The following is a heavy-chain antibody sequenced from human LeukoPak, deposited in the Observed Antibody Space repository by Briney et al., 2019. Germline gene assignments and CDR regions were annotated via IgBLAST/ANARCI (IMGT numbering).Heavy chain of an antibody. J-gene: IGHJ6*03. CDR3: ARTLNWRNYYYMDV. CDR2: IIPIFGTA. V-gene: IGHV1-69*05. Sequence: ASVKVSCKASGGTFSSYAISWVRQAPGQGLEWMGGIIPIFGTANYAQKFQGRVTITTDESTSTAYMELSSLRSEDTAVYYCARTLNWRNYYYMDVWGKGTTVTVSS. D-gene: IGHD1-20*01. CDR1: GGTFSSYA.